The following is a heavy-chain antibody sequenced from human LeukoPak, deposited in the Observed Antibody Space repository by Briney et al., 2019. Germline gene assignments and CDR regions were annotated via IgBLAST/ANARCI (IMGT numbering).Heavy chain of an antibody. CDR3: ARKDDYVWGSYRYWWFDP. J-gene: IGHJ5*02. Sequence: SETLSLTCTVSGGSISSYYWGWIRQPPGKGLEWIGTIYHSGSTNYNPSLKSRVTISVDKSKNQFSLKMSSVTAADTAVYYCARKDDYVWGSYRYWWFDPWGQGTLVTVSS. D-gene: IGHD3-16*02. CDR2: IYHSGST. V-gene: IGHV4-59*12. CDR1: GGSISSYY.